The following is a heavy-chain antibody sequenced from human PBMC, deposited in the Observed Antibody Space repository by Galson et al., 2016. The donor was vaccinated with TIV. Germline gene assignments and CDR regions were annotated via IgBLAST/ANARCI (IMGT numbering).Heavy chain of an antibody. V-gene: IGHV3-48*02. CDR1: GFTFNTYS. Sequence: SLRLSCAASGFTFNTYSMNWVRQAPGRGLKWVSYISSSSRKIYYEDSVTGRFTVSRDNAKNSLYLQMNSLRDEDTAVYYCQCTNGNDRGYYYYGMDVWGRGTTVTVSS. D-gene: IGHD2-8*01. CDR3: QCTNGNDRGYYYYGMDV. CDR2: ISSSSRKI. J-gene: IGHJ6*02.